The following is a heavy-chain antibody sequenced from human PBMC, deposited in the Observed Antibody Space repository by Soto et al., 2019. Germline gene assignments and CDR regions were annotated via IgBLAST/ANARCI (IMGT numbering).Heavy chain of an antibody. CDR3: AKDRRKCELDTRDFDY. V-gene: IGHV3-23*01. CDR1: GFTFSSYA. Sequence: EVQLLESGGGLVQPGGSLRLSCAASGFTFSSYAMSWVRQAPGKGLEWVSAISGSGGSTYYADSVKGRFTISRDNSKNTLYLQMNSLRAEDTAVYYCAKDRRKCELDTRDFDYWGQGTLVTVSS. D-gene: IGHD1-26*01. J-gene: IGHJ4*02. CDR2: ISGSGGST.